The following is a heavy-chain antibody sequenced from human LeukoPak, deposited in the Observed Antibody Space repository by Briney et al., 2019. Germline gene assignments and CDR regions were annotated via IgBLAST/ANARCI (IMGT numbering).Heavy chain of an antibody. D-gene: IGHD6-13*01. CDR3: ARGGKAAAGY. V-gene: IGHV4-30-4*08. J-gene: IGHJ4*02. CDR2: IYYNGNT. CDR1: GGSISSGDYY. Sequence: PSQTLSLTCTVSGGSISSGDYYWSWIRQPPGKGLEWIGYIYYNGNTYYNPSLKSRVSISVDTSKNQFSLKLSSVTAADTAVYYCARGGKAAAGYWGQGTLVTVSS.